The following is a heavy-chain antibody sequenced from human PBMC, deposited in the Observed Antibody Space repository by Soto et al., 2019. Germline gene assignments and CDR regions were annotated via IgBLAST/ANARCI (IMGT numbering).Heavy chain of an antibody. Sequence: SPTLSLTCAISGDSVSSNSAAWNWIRQSPSRGLEWLGRTYYRSKWYNDYAVSVKSRITINPDTSKNQFSLQLNSVTPEDTAVYYCDRGPRSSDRIDYWAQGTLVLVSS. CDR2: TYYRSKWYN. CDR1: GDSVSSNSAA. V-gene: IGHV6-1*01. J-gene: IGHJ4*02. CDR3: DRGPRSSDRIDY. D-gene: IGHD6-6*01.